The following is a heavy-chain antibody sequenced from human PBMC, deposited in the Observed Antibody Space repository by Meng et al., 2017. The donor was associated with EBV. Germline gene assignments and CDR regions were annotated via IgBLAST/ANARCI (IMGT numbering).Heavy chain of an antibody. D-gene: IGHD4-17*01. CDR2: IIPLFHKT. V-gene: IGHV1-69*01. Sequence: QVQLVGPGVKVKQTGSWVTVHGKTSGVIPRSFAISWVRQAPGQGLKGMGGIIPLFHKTNYEQKFQGRIHIIANESSATTYMELSSLRSEDTAIYYCASAEHYGDYVFEYWGQGTLVTVSS. CDR1: GVIPRSFA. CDR3: ASAEHYGDYVFEY. J-gene: IGHJ4*02.